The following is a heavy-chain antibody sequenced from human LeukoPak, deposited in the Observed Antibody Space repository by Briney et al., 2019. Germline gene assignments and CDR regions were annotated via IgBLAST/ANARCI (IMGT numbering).Heavy chain of an antibody. J-gene: IGHJ4*02. CDR2: INRDGSST. CDR3: AREGNNYGDFDS. CDR1: GLTFSSSW. Sequence: GGSLRLSCAASGLTFSSSWMHWVRQAPGQGLVWVARINRDGSSTSYADSVKGRFTISRDNAKNTVYVQMNSLRAEDAAVYHCAREGNNYGDFDSWGQGTLVTVSS. V-gene: IGHV3-74*01. D-gene: IGHD5-24*01.